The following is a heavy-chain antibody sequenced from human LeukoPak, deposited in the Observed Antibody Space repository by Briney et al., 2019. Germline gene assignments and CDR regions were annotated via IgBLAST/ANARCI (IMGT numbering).Heavy chain of an antibody. Sequence: SETLSLTCTVSGGSISSGDYYWSRIRQPPGKGLEWIGYIYYSRSTYYNPSLKSRVTISVDTSKNQFSLKLSSVTAADTAVYYCATFDYYDSSGQVYWGQGTLVTVSS. CDR1: GGSISSGDYY. V-gene: IGHV4-30-4*01. CDR2: IYYSRST. D-gene: IGHD3-22*01. CDR3: ATFDYYDSSGQVY. J-gene: IGHJ4*02.